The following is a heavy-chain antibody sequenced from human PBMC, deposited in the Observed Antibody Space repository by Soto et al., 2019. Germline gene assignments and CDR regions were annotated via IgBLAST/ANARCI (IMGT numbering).Heavy chain of an antibody. V-gene: IGHV3-64D*06. CDR1: GFTFSNYA. CDR2: IYSNGGST. D-gene: IGHD3-22*01. Sequence: SLRLSCSASGFTFSNYAMHWVRQAPGKGLEYVSAIYSNGGSTFYADSVRGRFTISRDNSKNTLYLQMNSLRAEDTAVYYCVEDRYYYDSSAYRSAYWGQGTLVTVSS. J-gene: IGHJ4*02. CDR3: VEDRYYYDSSAYRSAY.